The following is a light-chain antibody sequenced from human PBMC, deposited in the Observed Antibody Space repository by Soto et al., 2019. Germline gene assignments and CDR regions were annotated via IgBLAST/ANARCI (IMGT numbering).Light chain of an antibody. V-gene: IGLV3-1*01. CDR2: QDS. J-gene: IGLJ2*01. Sequence: SYELTQPPSVSVSPGQTASITCSGDKLWDKYACWYQQKPGQSPVLVIYQDSKRPSGIPERFSGSNSGNTATLTISGTQSMDEADYYFQAWDSTDVVFGGGTKLTVL. CDR1: KLWDKY. CDR3: QAWDSTDVV.